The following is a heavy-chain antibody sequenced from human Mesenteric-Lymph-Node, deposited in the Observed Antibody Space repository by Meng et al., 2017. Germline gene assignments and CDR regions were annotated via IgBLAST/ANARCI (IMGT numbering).Heavy chain of an antibody. CDR1: GYTFNTYY. V-gene: IGHV1-46*02. CDR3: ARVSKGGSYRFDP. Sequence: VQQVQVGAEVKKPGASGRVSCKASGYTFNTYYMHWVRQAPGQGLEWMGVINPSGGSSIYAQRFQGRVTMTSDTSTTTVYMDLSSLRSEDTAVYYCARVSKGGSYRFDPWGQGTLVTVSS. J-gene: IGHJ5*02. CDR2: INPSGGSS. D-gene: IGHD1-26*01.